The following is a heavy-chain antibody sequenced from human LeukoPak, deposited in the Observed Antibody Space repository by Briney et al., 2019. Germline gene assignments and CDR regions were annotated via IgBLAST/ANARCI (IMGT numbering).Heavy chain of an antibody. J-gene: IGHJ4*02. Sequence: GGSLRLSCAASGFPFSSYGMHWVRQAPGKGLEWVSAISGSGGSTYYADSVKGRFTISRDNSKNTLYLQMNSLRAEDTAVYYCAKDLYSSSWGYYFDYWGQGTLVTVSS. CDR3: AKDLYSSSWGYYFDY. V-gene: IGHV3-23*01. CDR2: ISGSGGST. D-gene: IGHD6-13*01. CDR1: GFPFSSYG.